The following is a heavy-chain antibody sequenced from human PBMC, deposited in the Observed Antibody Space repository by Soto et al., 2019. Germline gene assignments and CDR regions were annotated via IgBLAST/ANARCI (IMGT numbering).Heavy chain of an antibody. V-gene: IGHV3-21*01. CDR3: AGSERSMSESGSYSDAFDI. CDR1: GFTFSSYS. Sequence: ASVKVSCAASGFTFSSYSMNWVRQAPGKGLEWVSSISSSSSYIYYADSVKGRFTISRDNAKNSLYLQMNSLRAEDTAVYYCAGSERSMSESGSYSDAFDIWGQGTMVTVSS. D-gene: IGHD1-26*01. CDR2: ISSSSSYI. J-gene: IGHJ3*02.